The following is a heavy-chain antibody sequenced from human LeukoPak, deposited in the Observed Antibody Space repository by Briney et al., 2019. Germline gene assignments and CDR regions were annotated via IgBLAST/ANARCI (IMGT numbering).Heavy chain of an antibody. V-gene: IGHV3-23*01. CDR3: AKAYTRSWYAAFDI. D-gene: IGHD6-13*01. CDR2: ITDSGGAT. Sequence: TGGSLRLSCAASGFALTDYAISWVRQAPGKGLEWVSAITDSGGATYYADSVKGRFTISRDNSKNTLYLQMNSLRGDDTAIYYCAKAYTRSWYAAFDIWGQGTMVTISS. CDR1: GFALTDYA. J-gene: IGHJ3*02.